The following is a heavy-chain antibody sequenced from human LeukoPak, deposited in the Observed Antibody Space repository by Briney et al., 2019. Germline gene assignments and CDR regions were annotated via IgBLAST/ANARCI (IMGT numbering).Heavy chain of an antibody. D-gene: IGHD5-18*01. V-gene: IGHV4-61*02. CDR3: AREIGGYTYGYVPREVWYYFDY. CDR1: GGSISSGSYY. CDR2: IHTSGST. Sequence: PSETLSLTCTVSGGSISSGSYYWSWIRQPAGKGLEWIGRIHTSGSTNYNPSLKRRVTIPVDMSNNQFSLKLRSVTAADRAVYYYAREIGGYTYGYVPREVWYYFDYWGQGTLVTVSS. J-gene: IGHJ4*02.